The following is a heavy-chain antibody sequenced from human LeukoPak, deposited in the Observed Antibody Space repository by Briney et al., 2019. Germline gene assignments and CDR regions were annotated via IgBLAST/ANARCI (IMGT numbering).Heavy chain of an antibody. Sequence: GASVKVSCKASGGTFSSYAISWVRQAPGQGLEWVGGIIPIFGTANYAQKFQGRVTITADKSTSTAYMELSSLRSEDTAVYYCARGGAVVVRGVYDYWGQGTLVTVSS. CDR3: ARGGAVVVRGVYDY. CDR1: GGTFSSYA. D-gene: IGHD3-10*01. V-gene: IGHV1-69*06. CDR2: IIPIFGTA. J-gene: IGHJ4*02.